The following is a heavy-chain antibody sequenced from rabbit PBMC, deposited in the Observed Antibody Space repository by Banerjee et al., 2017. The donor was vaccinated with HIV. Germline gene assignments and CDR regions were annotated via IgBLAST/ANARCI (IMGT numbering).Heavy chain of an antibody. CDR3: ARDLAGVIGWNFGL. CDR1: GFSFSSNYW. J-gene: IGHJ4*01. V-gene: IGHV1S45*01. D-gene: IGHD4-1*01. Sequence: QEQLEESGGDLVKPEGSLTLTCTASGFSFSSNYWIYWVRQAPGKGLEWIACINTGSSGSTWYASWAKGRFTISKSSSTTVTLQMTSLTAADTATYFCARDLAGVIGWNFGLWGQGTLVTVS. CDR2: INTGSSGST.